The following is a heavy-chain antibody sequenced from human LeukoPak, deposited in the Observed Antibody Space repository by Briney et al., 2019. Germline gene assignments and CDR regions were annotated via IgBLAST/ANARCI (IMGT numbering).Heavy chain of an antibody. CDR3: AKDLTIFGVVMGYYGMDV. J-gene: IGHJ6*02. D-gene: IGHD3-3*01. Sequence: RLSCAXSGFTFDDYAMHWVRQAPGKGLEWVSXXSWNSGSIDYADSVKGRFTISRDNAKNSLYLQMNSLRAEDTALYYCAKDLTIFGVVMGYYGMDVWGQGTTVTVSS. CDR1: GFTFDDYA. CDR2: XSWNSGSI. V-gene: IGHV3-9*01.